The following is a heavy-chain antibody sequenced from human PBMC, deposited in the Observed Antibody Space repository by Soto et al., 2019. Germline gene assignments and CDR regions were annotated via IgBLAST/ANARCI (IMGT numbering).Heavy chain of an antibody. CDR1: GYSFTSYW. CDR3: ATHLGQGIVVVPAAKGKYYYYYGMDV. J-gene: IGHJ6*02. Sequence: PGESLKISCKGSGYSFTSYWSSWVRQMPGKGLEWMVRIDPSDSYTNYSPSFQGHVTISADKSISTAYLQWSSLKASDTAMYYCATHLGQGIVVVPAAKGKYYYYYGMDVWGQGTTVTVSS. V-gene: IGHV5-10-1*01. CDR2: IDPSDSYT. D-gene: IGHD2-2*01.